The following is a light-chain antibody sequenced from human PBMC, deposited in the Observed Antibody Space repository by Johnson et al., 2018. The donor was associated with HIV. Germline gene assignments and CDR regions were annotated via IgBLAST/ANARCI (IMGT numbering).Light chain of an antibody. J-gene: IGLJ1*01. CDR2: DNN. Sequence: QSALTQPPSVSAAPGQKVTISCSGSSSNIGNNYVSWYQQLPGTAPKLLIYDNNKRPSGIPDRFSGSKSATSATLGITGLQTGDEADYYCGTWDSSLGALFGTGTKVTVL. V-gene: IGLV1-51*01. CDR3: GTWDSSLGAL. CDR1: SSNIGNNY.